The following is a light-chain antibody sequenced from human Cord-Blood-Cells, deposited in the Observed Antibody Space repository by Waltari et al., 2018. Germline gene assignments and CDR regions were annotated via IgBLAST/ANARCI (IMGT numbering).Light chain of an antibody. CDR2: DFS. Sequence: QAALTQPRSVSGSPGQSVTISRTGTSSDVGGNNNVTWYLQPPGKAPQLMIYDFSKRPSGVPDRFSGSKSGNTASLTIAGLQAEDEADYYCCSYAGSYTGVFGGGTKLTVL. CDR3: CSYAGSYTGV. V-gene: IGLV2-11*01. CDR1: SSDVGGNNN. J-gene: IGLJ2*01.